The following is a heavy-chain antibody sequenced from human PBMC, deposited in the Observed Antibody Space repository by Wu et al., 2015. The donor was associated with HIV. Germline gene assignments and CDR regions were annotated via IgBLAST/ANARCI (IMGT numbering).Heavy chain of an antibody. D-gene: IGHD1-1*01. V-gene: IGHV1-69-2*01. CDR3: ATSLEVSGFDY. Sequence: VQLVQSGADVKRPGTTVKVSCRISGFKFIDYYISWVQQAPGKGLEWMGFVDPENGQTMYAAKFQDRVTITADASTDTAYMELRHLTSEDTAMYYCATSLEVSGFDYWGQGTVVTVYS. CDR2: VDPENGQT. CDR1: GFKFIDYY. J-gene: IGHJ4*02.